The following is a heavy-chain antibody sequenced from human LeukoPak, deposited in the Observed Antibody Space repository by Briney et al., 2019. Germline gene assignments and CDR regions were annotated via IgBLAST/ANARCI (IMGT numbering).Heavy chain of an antibody. D-gene: IGHD3-10*01. CDR2: ISAYNGNT. Sequence: VSVKVSCKASGYTFTSYGISWVRQAPGQGLEWMGWISAYNGNTNYAQKLQGRVTMTTDTSTSTAYMELRSLRSDDTAVYYCARDYYGSGSYYKDYWGQGTLVTVSS. J-gene: IGHJ4*02. CDR3: ARDYYGSGSYYKDY. CDR1: GYTFTSYG. V-gene: IGHV1-18*04.